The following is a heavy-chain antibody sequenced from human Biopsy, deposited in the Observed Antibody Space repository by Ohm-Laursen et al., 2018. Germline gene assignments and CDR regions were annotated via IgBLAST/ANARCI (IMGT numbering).Heavy chain of an antibody. CDR1: GGTFTNYA. CDR3: ARDALGGGSYRFFY. J-gene: IGHJ4*02. CDR2: IIPIFGTA. V-gene: IGHV1-69*13. D-gene: IGHD1-26*01. Sequence: SVKISCKASGGTFTNYAISWVRQAPGQGLEWMGGIIPIFGTANYAQKFQGRVTITADESTSTAYMELSSLRSDDTAVYYCARDALGGGSYRFFYWGQGSLVTVSS.